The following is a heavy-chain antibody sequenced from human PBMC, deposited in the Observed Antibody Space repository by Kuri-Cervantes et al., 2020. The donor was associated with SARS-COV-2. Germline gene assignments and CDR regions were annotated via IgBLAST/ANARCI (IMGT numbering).Heavy chain of an antibody. CDR3: AKSARSYQLFMDV. D-gene: IGHD2-2*01. CDR1: GFTFSSYA. V-gene: IGHV3-23*01. J-gene: IGHJ6*02. CDR2: ISSSSSYI. Sequence: LTCAASGFTFSSYAMSWVPQAPGKGLEWVSCISSSSSYIYYADSVKGRFTISRDNSKNTLYLQMNSLRAEDTAVYDCAKSARSYQLFMDVWGQGTTVTVSS.